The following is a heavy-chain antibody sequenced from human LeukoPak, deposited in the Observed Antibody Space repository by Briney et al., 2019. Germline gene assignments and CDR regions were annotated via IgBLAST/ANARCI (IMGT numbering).Heavy chain of an antibody. Sequence: QPGGSLRLSCIASRFSFNSHGMSWVRQAPGKGLEWVANIKQDGSEKYYVDSVKGRFTISRDNAKNSLYLQMNSLRAEDTAVYFCARAGLTILIRGFIMSPIDFWGQGTLVTVSS. CDR2: IKQDGSEK. CDR1: RFSFNSHG. J-gene: IGHJ4*02. V-gene: IGHV3-7*01. CDR3: ARAGLTILIRGFIMSPIDF. D-gene: IGHD3-9*01.